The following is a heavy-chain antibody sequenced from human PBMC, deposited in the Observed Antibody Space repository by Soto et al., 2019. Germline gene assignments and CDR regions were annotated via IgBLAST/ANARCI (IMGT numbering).Heavy chain of an antibody. D-gene: IGHD3-3*01. J-gene: IGHJ6*03. CDR3: AKDLGTDDFWSAYYTYYYMDV. V-gene: IGHV3-23*01. CDR1: GFTFSSYA. CDR2: ISGSGDNT. Sequence: EVQLLESGGGLVQPGGSLRLSCAASGFTFSSYALNWVRQAPGKGLEWVSVISGSGDNTYYADSVKGRFTIARDNSKNTLYLQMHSLRAEDTAVYYCAKDLGTDDFWSAYYTYYYMDVWGKGTTVTVSS.